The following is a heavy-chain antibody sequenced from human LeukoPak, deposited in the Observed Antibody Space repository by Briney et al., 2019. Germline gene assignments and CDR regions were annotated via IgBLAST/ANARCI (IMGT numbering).Heavy chain of an antibody. D-gene: IGHD3-22*01. CDR2: IYYSGST. J-gene: IGHJ4*02. V-gene: IGHV4-31*03. Sequence: PSETLSLTCTVSGGSISSGGYYWGWIRQHPGTGLEWIGYIYYSGSTYYNPSLKSRVTISVDASKNQFSLKLSSVTAADTAVYYCARGTNYYDSSGLVDYWGQGTLVTVSS. CDR3: ARGTNYYDSSGLVDY. CDR1: GGSISSGGYY.